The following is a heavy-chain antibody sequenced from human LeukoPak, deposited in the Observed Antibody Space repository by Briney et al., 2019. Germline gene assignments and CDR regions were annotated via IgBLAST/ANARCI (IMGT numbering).Heavy chain of an antibody. CDR1: GGSISSGGYS. V-gene: IGHV4-30-2*01. CDR3: ASQSPTPDSSGYTDY. CDR2: IYHSGST. Sequence: SETLSLTCTVSGGSISSGGYSWSWIRQPPGKDLEWIGYIYHSGSTYYNPSLKSRVTISVDRSKNQFSLKLSSVTAADTAVYYCASQSPTPDSSGYTDYWGQGTLVTVSS. J-gene: IGHJ4*02. D-gene: IGHD3-22*01.